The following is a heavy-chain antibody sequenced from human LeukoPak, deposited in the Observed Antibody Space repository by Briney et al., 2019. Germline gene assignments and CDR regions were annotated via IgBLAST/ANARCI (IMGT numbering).Heavy chain of an antibody. CDR2: IRSKAYGGTT. J-gene: IGHJ4*02. V-gene: IGHV3-49*04. CDR1: GLTFGDYA. Sequence: GGSLRLSCTASGLTFGDYAMSWVRQAPGKGLEWVGFIRSKAYGGTTEYAASVKGRFTISRDDSKSIAYLQMNSLKTEDTAVYYCTRENNCSGGSCYGGDYWGQGTLVTVSS. CDR3: TRENNCSGGSCYGGDY. D-gene: IGHD2-15*01.